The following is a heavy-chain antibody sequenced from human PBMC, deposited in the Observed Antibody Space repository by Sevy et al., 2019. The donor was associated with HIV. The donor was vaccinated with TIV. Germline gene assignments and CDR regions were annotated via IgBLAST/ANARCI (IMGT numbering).Heavy chain of an antibody. D-gene: IGHD6-13*01. J-gene: IGHJ2*01. V-gene: IGHV6-1*01. CDR3: ARESGTISAGTERYFDL. CDR1: GDSVSTNSAA. CDR2: TYYRSKWFN. Sequence: KQSQTLSLTCAISGDSVSTNSAAWNWIRQSPSRGLEWLGRTYYRSKWFNEYAVPVKSRIIINPDTSKNQLSLQLNSVTPEDTAVYYCARESGTISAGTERYFDLWGRGTLVTVSS.